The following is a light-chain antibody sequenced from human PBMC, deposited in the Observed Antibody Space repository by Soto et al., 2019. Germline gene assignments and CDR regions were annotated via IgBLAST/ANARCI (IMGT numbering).Light chain of an antibody. J-gene: IGLJ1*01. Sequence: QSVLTQPPSVSGAPGQRVTISCTGSSSNIGAGYDVRWYQQLPGTAPKLLIYDNSNRPSGVPDRFSGSKSGTSASLAITGLQAEDEADYYCQSYDNSLSGLYVFGTGTKLTVL. CDR3: QSYDNSLSGLYV. CDR2: DNS. V-gene: IGLV1-40*01. CDR1: SSNIGAGYD.